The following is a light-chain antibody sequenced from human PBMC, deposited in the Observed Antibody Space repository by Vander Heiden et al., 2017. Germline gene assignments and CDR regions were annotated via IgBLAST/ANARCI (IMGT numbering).Light chain of an antibody. CDR2: SNN. Sequence: QSVLTQPPSASGTPGPRVTISCSGSSSNIGSNNVNGYQQRPGTAPKLIIYSNNKRNSGVPDGFSGSKSGISASMAISGLQSEDEADYYCAAWEESLNGPVFGGGTKLTVL. V-gene: IGLV1-44*01. CDR1: SSNIGSNN. CDR3: AAWEESLNGPV. J-gene: IGLJ2*01.